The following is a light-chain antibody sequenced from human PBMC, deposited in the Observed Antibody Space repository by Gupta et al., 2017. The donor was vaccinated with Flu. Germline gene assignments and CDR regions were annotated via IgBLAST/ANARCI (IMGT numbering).Light chain of an antibody. CDR2: END. J-gene: IGLJ3*02. V-gene: IGLV1-51*01. CDR1: SSNIESNY. CDR3: GTWDLSLSAGV. Sequence: SSNIESNYVSWYQQLPGAAPKLLIYENDKRPSGIPDRFSASKSGTSATLGITGLQPGDEADYYCGTWDLSLSAGVFGGGTTLTVL.